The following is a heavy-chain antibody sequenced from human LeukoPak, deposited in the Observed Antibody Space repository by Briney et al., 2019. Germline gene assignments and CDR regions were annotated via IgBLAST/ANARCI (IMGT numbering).Heavy chain of an antibody. CDR2: IYYSGST. J-gene: IGHJ4*02. V-gene: IGHV4-59*01. D-gene: IGHD3-22*01. Sequence: PSETLSLTCTVSGGSISSYYWSWIRQPPGKGLEWIGYIYYSGSTNYNPSLKSRVTISVDTPKNQFSLKLSSVTAADTAVYYCARGVYYDSSGYRVDYWGQGTLVTVSS. CDR3: ARGVYYDSSGYRVDY. CDR1: GGSISSYY.